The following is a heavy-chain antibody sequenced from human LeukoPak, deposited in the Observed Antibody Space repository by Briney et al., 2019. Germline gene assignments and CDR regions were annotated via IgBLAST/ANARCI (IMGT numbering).Heavy chain of an antibody. CDR3: AAGSGSYYPDYYGMDV. D-gene: IGHD3-10*01. J-gene: IGHJ6*02. V-gene: IGHV3-30-3*01. Sequence: GGSLRLSCAASGFTFSSYAMHWVRQAPGKGLEWVAVISYDGSNKYYADSVKGRFTISRDNSKNTLYLQMNSQRAEDTAVYYCAAGSGSYYPDYYGMDVWGQGTTVTVSS. CDR2: ISYDGSNK. CDR1: GFTFSSYA.